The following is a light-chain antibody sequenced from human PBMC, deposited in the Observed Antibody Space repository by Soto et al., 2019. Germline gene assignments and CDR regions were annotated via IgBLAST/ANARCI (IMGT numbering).Light chain of an antibody. CDR2: HTS. J-gene: IGKJ2*01. CDR3: QQYNSYSGT. CDR1: QTMSSW. Sequence: DIQMTQSPSTLSASVGDRVTITCRASQTMSSWLAWYQQKPGRAPKLLIYHTSSLGSGVPSRFSGSGSGTEFTLTISSLQPDDSATYYCQQYNSYSGTFGPGTKLEIK. V-gene: IGKV1-5*01.